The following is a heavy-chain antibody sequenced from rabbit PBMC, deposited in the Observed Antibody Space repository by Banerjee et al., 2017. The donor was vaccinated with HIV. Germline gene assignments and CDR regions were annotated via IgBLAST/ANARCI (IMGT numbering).Heavy chain of an antibody. V-gene: IGHV1S40*01. Sequence: QSLEESGGDLVKPGASLTLTCTASGFSFSSSYWICWVRQAPGKGLEWIACIGTGSIGVSNYANWAKGRFTVSKTSSTTVTLQMTSLTAADTATYFCARDIKSDDYPFNLWGPGTLVTVS. J-gene: IGHJ4*01. CDR3: ARDIKSDDYPFNL. D-gene: IGHD2-1*01. CDR2: IGTGSIGVS. CDR1: GFSFSSSYW.